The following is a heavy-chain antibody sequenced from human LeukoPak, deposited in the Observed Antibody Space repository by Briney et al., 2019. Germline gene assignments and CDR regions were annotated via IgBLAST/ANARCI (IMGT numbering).Heavy chain of an antibody. J-gene: IGHJ5*02. CDR2: INHRGSS. CDR3: ARGSSFDGYCSAGACDAGYYDA. Sequence: SETLSLTCAVYGEYFSAYFWNWIRQAPGKPLEYIGEINHRGSSHYNLSLKTRVTLSVDTSKNQFSLRLTSVTAADTAVYFCARGSSFDGYCSAGACDAGYYDAWGQGTPVTVSS. D-gene: IGHD2-15*01. CDR1: GEYFSAYF. V-gene: IGHV4-34*01.